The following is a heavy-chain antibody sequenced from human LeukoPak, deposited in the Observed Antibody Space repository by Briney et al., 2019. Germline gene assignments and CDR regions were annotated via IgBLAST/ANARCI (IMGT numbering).Heavy chain of an antibody. CDR3: ARVLRGIAAAGTPGY. CDR1: GFTFSSYA. J-gene: IGHJ4*02. Sequence: PXXSLRLSCVASGFTFSSYAMHWVRQAPGKGLEWVAVISYDGSNKYYADSVKGRFTISRDNSKNTLYLQMNSLRAEDTAVYYCARVLRGIAAAGTPGYWGQGTLVTVSS. CDR2: ISYDGSNK. D-gene: IGHD6-13*01. V-gene: IGHV3-30-3*01.